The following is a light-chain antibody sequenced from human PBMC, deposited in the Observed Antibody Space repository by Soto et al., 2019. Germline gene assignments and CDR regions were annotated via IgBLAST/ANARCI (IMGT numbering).Light chain of an antibody. CDR1: QDIGND. V-gene: IGKV1-6*02. CDR2: AAS. Sequence: IQMTQSPSSLPASVRDRVTITCRASQDIGNDLGWYQQKPGKAPNLLIYAASSLRSGVPSRFSGSGSGTHFTLTINSLQAEDSATYFCLQDYTYPWTFGQGTKVEIK. CDR3: LQDYTYPWT. J-gene: IGKJ1*01.